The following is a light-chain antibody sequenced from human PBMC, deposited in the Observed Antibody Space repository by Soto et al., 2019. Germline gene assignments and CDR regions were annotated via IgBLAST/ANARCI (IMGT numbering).Light chain of an antibody. CDR1: QGISNS. V-gene: IGKV1-27*01. CDR2: AAS. J-gene: IGKJ1*01. Sequence: IQTTQSPSALSAFVVDIVTLTCRASQGISNSLAWYQQKPGKVPKLLMYAASTLQSGVPSRFSGSGSGTDFALTISSLQPEDFAVYYCQQYNNWPPWTFGQGTKVDIK. CDR3: QQYNNWPPWT.